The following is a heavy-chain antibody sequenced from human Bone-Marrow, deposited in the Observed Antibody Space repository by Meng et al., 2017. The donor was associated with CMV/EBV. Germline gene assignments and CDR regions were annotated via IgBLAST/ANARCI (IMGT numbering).Heavy chain of an antibody. CDR2: IIPILGIA. Sequence: SAKVSCKASGGTFSSYTISWVRQAPGQGLEWMGRIIPILGIANYAQKFQGRVTITADKSTSTAYMELSSLRSEDTAVYYCARDYHDFWSGYPLYNWFDPWGQGTLVTVSS. J-gene: IGHJ5*02. CDR1: GGTFSSYT. CDR3: ARDYHDFWSGYPLYNWFDP. V-gene: IGHV1-69*04. D-gene: IGHD3-3*01.